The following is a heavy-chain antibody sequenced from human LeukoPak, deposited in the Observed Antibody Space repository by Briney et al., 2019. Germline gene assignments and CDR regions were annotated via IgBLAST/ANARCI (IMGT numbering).Heavy chain of an antibody. D-gene: IGHD6-13*01. CDR3: ARVGVKIAAARTYYFDY. Sequence: ASVKVSCKASGYTFTSYGINWVRQATGQGLEWMGWINPHSGKTGYAQKFQGRVTMTRDMSTSTVYMELSSLRSEDTAVYYCARVGVKIAAARTYYFDYWGQGTLVTVSS. J-gene: IGHJ4*02. CDR2: INPHSGKT. V-gene: IGHV1-8*02. CDR1: GYTFTSYG.